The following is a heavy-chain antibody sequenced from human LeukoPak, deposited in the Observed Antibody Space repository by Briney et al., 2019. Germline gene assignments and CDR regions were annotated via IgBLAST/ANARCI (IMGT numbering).Heavy chain of an antibody. J-gene: IGHJ4*02. Sequence: GGSLRLSCAASGFTFSDYGMHWVRQAPGKGLEWVAVISYDGSNKKYADSVKGRFTISRDNAKNSLYLQMNSLRAEDTAVYYCARDTYNYGSSAYYFDYWGQGALVTVSS. CDR1: GFTFSDYG. V-gene: IGHV3-30*12. CDR2: ISYDGSNK. CDR3: ARDTYNYGSSAYYFDY. D-gene: IGHD5-18*01.